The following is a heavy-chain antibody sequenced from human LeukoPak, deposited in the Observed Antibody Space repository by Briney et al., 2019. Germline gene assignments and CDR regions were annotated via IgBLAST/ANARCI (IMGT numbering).Heavy chain of an antibody. J-gene: IGHJ5*02. CDR2: INHSGST. Sequence: PSETLSLTCAVYGGSFSGYYGSWIRQPPGKGLEWIGEINHSGSTNYSPSLKSRVTISVDTSKNQFSLKLSSVTAADTAVYYCARGEYCSSTSCYVRWFDPWGQGTLVTVFS. CDR3: ARGEYCSSTSCYVRWFDP. V-gene: IGHV4-34*01. D-gene: IGHD2-2*01. CDR1: GGSFSGYY.